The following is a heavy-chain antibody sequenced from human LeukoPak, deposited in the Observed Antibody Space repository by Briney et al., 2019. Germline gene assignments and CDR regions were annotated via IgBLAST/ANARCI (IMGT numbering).Heavy chain of an antibody. CDR3: ARVDPIVVVVAATPSYYYYMDV. CDR2: IRAYNGNR. D-gene: IGHD2-15*01. J-gene: IGHJ6*03. Sequence: GASVKVSCKASGYTFTSYGISWVRQAPGQALEWMGWIRAYNGNRDYAQKLQGRVTMTTDTSTSTAYMELRSLRSDDTAVYYCARVDPIVVVVAATPSYYYYMDVWGKGTTVTVSS. CDR1: GYTFTSYG. V-gene: IGHV1-18*01.